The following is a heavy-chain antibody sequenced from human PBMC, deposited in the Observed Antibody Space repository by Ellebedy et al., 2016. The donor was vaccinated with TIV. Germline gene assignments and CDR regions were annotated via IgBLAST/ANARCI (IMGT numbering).Heavy chain of an antibody. D-gene: IGHD3-22*01. V-gene: IGHV3-30*18. Sequence: GESLKISCAASGFTFSNYGMHWVRQAPGKGLEWVSVISYDGSNKYYADSVKGRFTISRDNSKNTLYVQMNSLRAEDTAVYYCAKVADYYHDRRGFPDNWGQGTLVTVSS. CDR2: ISYDGSNK. J-gene: IGHJ4*02. CDR1: GFTFSNYG. CDR3: AKVADYYHDRRGFPDN.